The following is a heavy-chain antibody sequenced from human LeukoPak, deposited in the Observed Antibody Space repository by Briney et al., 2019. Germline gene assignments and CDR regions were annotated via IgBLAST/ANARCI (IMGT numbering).Heavy chain of an antibody. CDR3: AGGVAAAGRGGFQH. D-gene: IGHD6-13*01. J-gene: IGHJ1*01. V-gene: IGHV4-59*01. CDR2: IYYSGST. Sequence: SETLSLTCTVSGGSISSYYWSWIRQPPGKGLEWIGYIYYSGSTNYNPSLKSRVTISVDTSKNHFSLKLSSVTAADTAMCYCAGGVAAAGRGGFQHWGQGTLVTVSS. CDR1: GGSISSYY.